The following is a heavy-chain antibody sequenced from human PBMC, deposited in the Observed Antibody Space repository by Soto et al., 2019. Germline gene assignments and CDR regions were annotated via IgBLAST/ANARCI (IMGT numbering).Heavy chain of an antibody. D-gene: IGHD1-26*01. CDR2: ISYDGSNK. CDR1: GFTFSSYG. J-gene: IGHJ5*02. Sequence: GGSLRLSCAASGFTFSSYGMHWVRQAPGKGLEWVAVISYDGSNKYYADSVKGRFTISRDNSKNTLYLQMNSLRAEDTAVYYCAKDTYSGSYSPNWFDPWGQGTLVTVSS. CDR3: AKDTYSGSYSPNWFDP. V-gene: IGHV3-30*18.